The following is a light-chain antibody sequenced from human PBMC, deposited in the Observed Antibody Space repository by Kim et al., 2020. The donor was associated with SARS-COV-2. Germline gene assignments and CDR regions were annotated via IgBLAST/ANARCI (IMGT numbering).Light chain of an antibody. CDR1: QSVSSTT. CDR2: ATS. CDR3: QQYDNSLYT. Sequence: LCPGESVTLSCRATQSVSSTTLAWYHQRPGQAPRLLIYATSTRAKGIPDRFSGSGSGTDFTLTISRLEPEDFAVYYCQQYDNSLYTFGQGTKLEI. J-gene: IGKJ2*01. V-gene: IGKV3-20*01.